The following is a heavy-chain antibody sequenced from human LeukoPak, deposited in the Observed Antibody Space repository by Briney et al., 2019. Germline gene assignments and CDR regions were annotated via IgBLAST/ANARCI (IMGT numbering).Heavy chain of an antibody. D-gene: IGHD6-19*01. Sequence: ASVKVSCKASGYTFTGYYMHWVRQAPGQGLEWMGWINPNSGGTNYAQKFQGRVTMTRDTSISTAYMELSRLRSGDTAVYYCARVGLSSGWPDYWGQGTLVTVSS. CDR2: INPNSGGT. CDR3: ARVGLSSGWPDY. J-gene: IGHJ4*02. V-gene: IGHV1-2*02. CDR1: GYTFTGYY.